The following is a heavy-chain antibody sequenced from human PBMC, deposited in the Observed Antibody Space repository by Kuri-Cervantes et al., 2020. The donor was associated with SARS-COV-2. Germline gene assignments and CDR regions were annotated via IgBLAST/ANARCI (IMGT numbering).Heavy chain of an antibody. J-gene: IGHJ6*02. D-gene: IGHD5-18*01. CDR2: IKQDGSEK. Sequence: GGSLRLSCTASGFTFSSYWMSWVRQAPGKGLEWVANIKQDGSEKYYVDSVKGRFTISRDNAKNSLYLQMNSLRAEDTAVYHCASDLHTGGAPDGYHFYGQDVWGQGTTVTVSS. CDR1: GFTFSSYW. V-gene: IGHV3-7*04. CDR3: ASDLHTGGAPDGYHFYGQDV.